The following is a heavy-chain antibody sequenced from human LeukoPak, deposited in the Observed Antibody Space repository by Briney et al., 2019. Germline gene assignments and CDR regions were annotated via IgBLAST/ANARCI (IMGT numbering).Heavy chain of an antibody. CDR1: GYTFTTYG. D-gene: IGHD3-10*01. V-gene: IGHV1-18*01. J-gene: IGHJ5*02. CDR2: ITGYNANT. Sequence: GASVKVSCKTSGYTFTTYGISWVRQAPGQGLEWMGWITGYNANTNYAQKFQGRVTITTNTSISTAYMELSSLRSDDTAVYYCARGKLGILLWFGEPKNWFGPWGQGTLVTVSS. CDR3: ARGKLGILLWFGEPKNWFGP.